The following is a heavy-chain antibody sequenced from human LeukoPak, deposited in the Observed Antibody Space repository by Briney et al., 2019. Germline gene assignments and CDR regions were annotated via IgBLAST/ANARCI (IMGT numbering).Heavy chain of an antibody. CDR2: ISYDGNDK. Sequence: PGRSLRLSCAASGFIFSGYGMHWVRQAPGKGLEWVAVISYDGNDKYHADSVKGRFTVSRDNSKNNLYLQMNSLRVEDTAVYYCAPALVYYYGSGSYYFENWGRGTLVTVSS. CDR1: GFIFSGYG. J-gene: IGHJ4*02. V-gene: IGHV3-30*03. D-gene: IGHD3-10*01. CDR3: APALVYYYGSGSYYFEN.